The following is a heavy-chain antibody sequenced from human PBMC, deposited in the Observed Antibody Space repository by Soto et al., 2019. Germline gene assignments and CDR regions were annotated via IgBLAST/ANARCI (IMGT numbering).Heavy chain of an antibody. V-gene: IGHV4-59*08. D-gene: IGHD1-1*01. J-gene: IGHJ4*02. CDR1: GGSISNYF. CDR3: ARRTAGTTYFDY. Sequence: QVQLQESGPGLVRPSETLSLTCTVSGGSISNYFWSWIRQPPGKGLEWIGYVSDSGSSNYNPSLKSRVSXXVXPSRMQFSLKLRSVPAADTAVYYCARRTAGTTYFDYWGQGTLVTVSS. CDR2: VSDSGSS.